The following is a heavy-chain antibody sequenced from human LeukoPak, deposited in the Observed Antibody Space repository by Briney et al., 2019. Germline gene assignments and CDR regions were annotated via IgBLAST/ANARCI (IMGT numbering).Heavy chain of an antibody. Sequence: GGSLRLSCAASGFIFSSFAMTWVRQAPGKGLEWVSSITGGHYATYNTDSVKGRFTISRDNAKNTLYLQMNSLRADDTAIYYCTKDPNGDYIGAFDPWGQGTLVTVSS. CDR2: ITGGHYAT. D-gene: IGHD4-17*01. J-gene: IGHJ5*02. V-gene: IGHV3-23*01. CDR3: TKDPNGDYIGAFDP. CDR1: GFIFSSFA.